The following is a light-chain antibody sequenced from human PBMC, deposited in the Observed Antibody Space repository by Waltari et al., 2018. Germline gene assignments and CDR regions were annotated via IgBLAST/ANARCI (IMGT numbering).Light chain of an antibody. V-gene: IGKV1-5*03. CDR3: QQRSNWPPGIT. Sequence: IQMTQSPSPLSPSVGARVTITCRAGQAINGWLAWYQQKPGKAPKLLIYETSTLESGVPSRFSGSGSGTEFTLTISSLEPEDFAVYYCQQRSNWPPGITFGGGTKVEIK. CDR2: ETS. J-gene: IGKJ4*01. CDR1: QAINGW.